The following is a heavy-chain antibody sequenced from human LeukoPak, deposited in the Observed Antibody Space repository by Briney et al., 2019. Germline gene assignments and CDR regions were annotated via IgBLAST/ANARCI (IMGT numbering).Heavy chain of an antibody. CDR2: MSPNSGDT. CDR3: ARGPPNWGNDV. D-gene: IGHD7-27*01. J-gene: IGHJ4*02. Sequence: ASVKVSCKASGYTFTSYDFNWVRQATGQRPEWMGWMSPNSGDTVYAQKFQDRVTMTRNTSISTAYMELSSLRSDDTAVYYCARGPPNWGNDVWGPGTLVTVSS. V-gene: IGHV1-8*01. CDR1: GYTFTSYD.